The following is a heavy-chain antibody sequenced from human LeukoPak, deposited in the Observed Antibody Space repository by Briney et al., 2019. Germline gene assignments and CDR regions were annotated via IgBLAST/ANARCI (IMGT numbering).Heavy chain of an antibody. J-gene: IGHJ4*02. Sequence: ASVKVSCKASGGTFSSYAISWVRQAPGQGLEWMGGIVPIFGTANYAQKFQGRVTMTRDTSTSTVYMELSSLRSEDTAVYYCASVEGYGGNFEGFDYWGQGTLVTVSS. CDR2: IVPIFGTA. CDR3: ASVEGYGGNFEGFDY. CDR1: GGTFSSYA. V-gene: IGHV1-69*05. D-gene: IGHD4-23*01.